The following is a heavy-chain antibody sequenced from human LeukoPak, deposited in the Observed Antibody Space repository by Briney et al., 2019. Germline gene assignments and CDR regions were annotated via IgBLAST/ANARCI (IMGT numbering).Heavy chain of an antibody. D-gene: IGHD6-19*01. V-gene: IGHV3-74*01. CDR2: MNSDGTTT. CDR1: GFTFSSYA. J-gene: IGHJ4*02. CDR3: ARAGWYRFDY. Sequence: GGSLRLSCAASGFTFSSYAMSWVRQVPGKGLLWVARMNSDGTTTNYADSVKGRFTISRDNAENTLFLQMNSLGADDTAVYYCARAGWYRFDYWGQGTLVTVSS.